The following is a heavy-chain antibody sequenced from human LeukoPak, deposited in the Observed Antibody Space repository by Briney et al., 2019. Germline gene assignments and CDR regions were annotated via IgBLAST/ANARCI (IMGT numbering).Heavy chain of an antibody. D-gene: IGHD6-13*01. CDR1: GYIFTAYY. Sequence: ASVNVSSKTSGYIFTAYYMLWLRRAPGQGLEWMGWINPNIGVTKYAQKFQGRVTMTRDKSLNPAYLELSSLKSDDTAVYYCARYHVVEAEAGYTVDYWGQGALVTVSS. V-gene: IGHV1-2*02. CDR3: ARYHVVEAEAGYTVDY. J-gene: IGHJ4*02. CDR2: INPNIGVT.